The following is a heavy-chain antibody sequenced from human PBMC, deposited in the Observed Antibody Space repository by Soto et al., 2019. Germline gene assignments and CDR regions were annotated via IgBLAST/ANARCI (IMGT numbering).Heavy chain of an antibody. CDR3: ARQEGYYGSPAAGLFDY. D-gene: IGHD3-10*01. J-gene: IGHJ4*02. V-gene: IGHV5-51*01. CDR2: IYPGDSDT. Sequence: EVQLVQSGAEVKKPGESLKISCKGSGYSFTSYWIGWVRQMPGKGLEWMGIIYPGDSDTRYSPSFQGQVTISADKSISTAYRQWSSLKASDTAMYYCARQEGYYGSPAAGLFDYWGQGTLVSVSS. CDR1: GYSFTSYW.